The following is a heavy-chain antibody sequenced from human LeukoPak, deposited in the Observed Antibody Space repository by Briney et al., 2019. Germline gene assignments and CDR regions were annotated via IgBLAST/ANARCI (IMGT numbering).Heavy chain of an antibody. J-gene: IGHJ6*03. V-gene: IGHV4-34*01. CDR2: TNHSGST. CDR1: GGSFSGYY. Sequence: SETLSLTCAVYGGSFSGYYWSWIRQPPGKGLEWIGETNHSGSTNYNPSLKSRVTISVDTSKNQFSLKLSSVTAADTAVYYCARGYSGYDLRVLYYYYMDVWGKGTTVTVSS. D-gene: IGHD5-12*01. CDR3: ARGYSGYDLRVLYYYYMDV.